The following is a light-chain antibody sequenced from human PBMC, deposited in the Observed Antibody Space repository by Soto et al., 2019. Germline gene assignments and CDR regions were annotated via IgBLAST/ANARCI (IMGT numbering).Light chain of an antibody. CDR2: EDN. V-gene: IGLV6-57*03. CDR1: SGSIDSGY. J-gene: IGLJ1*01. Sequence: NFMLTQPHSVSESPGKTVTISCTRSSGSIDSGYVQWYQQRPGSAPTTVIYEDNQRPSGVPDRFSSSIDRSSNSASLTISGLMTEDEADYYCQSYHSSSPYVFGTGTKLTVL. CDR3: QSYHSSSPYV.